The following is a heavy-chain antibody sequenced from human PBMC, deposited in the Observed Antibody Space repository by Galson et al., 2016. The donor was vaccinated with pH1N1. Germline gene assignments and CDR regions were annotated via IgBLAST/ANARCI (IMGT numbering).Heavy chain of an antibody. Sequence: LRLSCADSGFTFSTYWMTWVRQIPGKGLQWLANIKQDGSEKHYVDPVKGRFTISRDNAKNSLYLQMNSLRAEDTAVYYCARERAGAFHLWGQGTMVIVSS. V-gene: IGHV3-7*01. J-gene: IGHJ3*01. CDR3: ARERAGAFHL. CDR1: GFTFSTYW. CDR2: IKQDGSEK.